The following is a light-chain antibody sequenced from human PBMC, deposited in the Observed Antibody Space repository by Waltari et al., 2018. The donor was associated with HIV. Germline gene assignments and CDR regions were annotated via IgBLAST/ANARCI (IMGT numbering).Light chain of an antibody. V-gene: IGLV2-14*01. CDR1: SSDVGAYKY. CDR3: SSYTSAETVV. CDR2: EVI. Sequence: QSALTQPASVSGSPGQSITISCTGTSSDVGAYKYVSWYQQHPDKVPKLIIYEVINRPSGVSNRFPGSKSGNTASLTISGLQTEDEADYYCSSYTSAETVVFGVGTRVTVL. J-gene: IGLJ1*01.